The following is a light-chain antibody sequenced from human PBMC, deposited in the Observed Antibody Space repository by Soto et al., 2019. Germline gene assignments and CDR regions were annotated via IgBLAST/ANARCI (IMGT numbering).Light chain of an antibody. Sequence: QSALTQPASVSGSPGQSITISCTGTSSDIGAYNFVSWYQQHPGKAPKLMLYDVNSRPSGVSNRSSGSKSGNTASLTSPGLQAEDEADYYCTSWTTSTTMIFGGGTKLTVL. V-gene: IGLV2-14*03. CDR1: SSDIGAYNF. CDR3: TSWTTSTTMI. J-gene: IGLJ2*01. CDR2: DVN.